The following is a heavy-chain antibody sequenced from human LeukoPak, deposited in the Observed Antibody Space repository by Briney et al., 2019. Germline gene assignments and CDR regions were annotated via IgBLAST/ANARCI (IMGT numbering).Heavy chain of an antibody. D-gene: IGHD2-2*01. J-gene: IGHJ5*02. Sequence: PSETLSLTCTVSGGSISSYYWSWIRQPPGKGLEWIGYIYYSGSTNYNPSLKSRVTISVDTSKNQFSLKLRSVTAADTAVYYCANGGYCSSTSCSPNRFDPWGQGTLVTVSS. CDR1: GGSISSYY. CDR3: ANGGYCSSTSCSPNRFDP. CDR2: IYYSGST. V-gene: IGHV4-59*01.